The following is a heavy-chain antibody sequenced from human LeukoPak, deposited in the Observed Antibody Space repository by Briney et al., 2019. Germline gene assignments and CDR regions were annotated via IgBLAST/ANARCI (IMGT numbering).Heavy chain of an antibody. Sequence: GGSLRLSCAASGFTFSSYALSWVRQAPGKGLEWVSAISGSGGSTYYADSVKGRFTITRDNSKNTLYLQMNSLRAEDTDVYYCANPLWQQPEHNWFDPWGQGTLVTVSS. CDR2: ISGSGGST. V-gene: IGHV3-23*01. CDR3: ANPLWQQPEHNWFDP. D-gene: IGHD6-13*01. CDR1: GFTFSSYA. J-gene: IGHJ5*02.